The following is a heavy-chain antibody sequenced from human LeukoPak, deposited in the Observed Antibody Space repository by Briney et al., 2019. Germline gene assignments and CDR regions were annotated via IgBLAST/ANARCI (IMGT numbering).Heavy chain of an antibody. V-gene: IGHV1-3*01. CDR2: INAGNGNT. CDR1: GYTFTSYA. J-gene: IGHJ5*02. D-gene: IGHD3-3*01. Sequence: ASVKVSCKASGYTFTSYAMHWVRQAPGQRLEWMGWINAGNGNTKYSQEFQGRVTMTRDTSISTAYMELSRLRSDDTAVYYCARGLTIFGVVIKSNWFDPWGQGTLVTVSS. CDR3: ARGLTIFGVVIKSNWFDP.